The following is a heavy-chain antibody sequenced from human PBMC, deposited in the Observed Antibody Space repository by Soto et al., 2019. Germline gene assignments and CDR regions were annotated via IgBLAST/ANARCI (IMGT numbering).Heavy chain of an antibody. CDR3: ARDSRFRIVVVVAATPDAFDI. J-gene: IGHJ3*02. D-gene: IGHD2-15*01. V-gene: IGHV1-46*03. CDR1: GYTFTIYY. Sequence: ASVKVSCKASGYTFTIYYMHWVRQAPGQGLEWMGIINPSGGSTSYAQKFQGRVTMTRDTSTSTVYMELSSLRSEDTAVYYCARDSRFRIVVVVAATPDAFDIWGQGTMVTVSS. CDR2: INPSGGST.